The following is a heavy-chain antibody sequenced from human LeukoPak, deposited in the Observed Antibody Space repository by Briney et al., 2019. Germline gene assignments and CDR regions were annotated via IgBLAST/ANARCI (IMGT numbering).Heavy chain of an antibody. CDR3: ASSGLAYDSSSYYSSCFDY. J-gene: IGHJ4*02. V-gene: IGHV1-69*05. D-gene: IGHD3-22*01. Sequence: ASVKVSCKASGGTFSSYAISWVRQAPGQGLEWMGGIIPIFGTANYAQKFQGRVTITTDESTSTAYMELSSLRSEDTAVYYCASSGLAYDSSSYYSSCFDYWGQGTLVTVSS. CDR1: GGTFSSYA. CDR2: IIPIFGTA.